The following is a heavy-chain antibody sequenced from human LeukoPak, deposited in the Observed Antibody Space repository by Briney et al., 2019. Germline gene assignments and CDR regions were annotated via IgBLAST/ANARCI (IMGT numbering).Heavy chain of an antibody. CDR3: ARDSSSDWGYYYYYMDV. J-gene: IGHJ6*03. Sequence: PGGSLRLSCAASGFTFSSYSMNWVRQAPGKGLDWVSYISSSGSTIYYADSVKGRFTISRDNAKNSLYLQMNSLRAEDTAVYYCARDSSSDWGYYYYYMDVWGKGTTVTISS. CDR2: ISSSGSTI. CDR1: GFTFSSYS. V-gene: IGHV3-48*04. D-gene: IGHD6-19*01.